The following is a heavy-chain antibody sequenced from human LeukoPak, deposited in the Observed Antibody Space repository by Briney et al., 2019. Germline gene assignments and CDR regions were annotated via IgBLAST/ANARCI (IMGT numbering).Heavy chain of an antibody. D-gene: IGHD6-19*01. CDR1: DGAISSSF. CDR2: IHTSGST. V-gene: IGHV4-4*07. Sequence: SETLSLTCTVSDGAISSSFGGWGGHPAGKGLEWIGRIHTSGSTNYSPSLKSRVTMSVDTSKNQFSLKLRSVTAADTAVYYCARVQRGYTSDAVWGQGTLVTVSS. CDR3: ARVQRGYTSDAV. J-gene: IGHJ4*02.